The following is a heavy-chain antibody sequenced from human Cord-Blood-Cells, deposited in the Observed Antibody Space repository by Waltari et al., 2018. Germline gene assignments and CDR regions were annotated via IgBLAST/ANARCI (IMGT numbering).Heavy chain of an antibody. CDR2: INPNGGGT. J-gene: IGHJ4*02. V-gene: IGHV1-2*02. Sequence: QVQLVQSGAEVKKPGASVKVSCKASGYTFTGYYMHWVRQAPGQGLEWMGGINPNGGGTNTAQKFQGRVTMTRDTASSTAYMELRRLRSDDTGVYYCAGEEGEWGWGLRRRFDDWGQGTLVTVSS. CDR1: GYTFTGYY. D-gene: IGHD1-26*01. CDR3: AGEEGEWGWGLRRRFDD.